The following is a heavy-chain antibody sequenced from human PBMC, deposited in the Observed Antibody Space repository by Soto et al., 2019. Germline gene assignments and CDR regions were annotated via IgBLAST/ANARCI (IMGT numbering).Heavy chain of an antibody. V-gene: IGHV3-23*01. Sequence: EVQMLESGGGLVQPGGSLRLSCAGSGFTFSSYSMNWVRQAPGKGLEWVSGISASGGSTYYADSVKGRFTISRDNSKNTLYLQMHSLRAEDTALYYCAKDQRVSGYDASYFASWGQGTLVIVSS. CDR2: ISASGGST. D-gene: IGHD5-12*01. CDR1: GFTFSSYS. J-gene: IGHJ4*02. CDR3: AKDQRVSGYDASYFAS.